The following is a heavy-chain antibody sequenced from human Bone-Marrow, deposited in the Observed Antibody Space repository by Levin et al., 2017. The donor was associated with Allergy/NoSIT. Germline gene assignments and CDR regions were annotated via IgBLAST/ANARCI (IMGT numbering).Heavy chain of an antibody. D-gene: IGHD2-15*01. CDR3: STEGGHCSGGSCYLLPFYYGMDV. CDR2: IKSRNDGGTT. CDR1: GFNFTNAW. V-gene: IGHV3-15*01. J-gene: IGHJ6*02. Sequence: GGSLRLSCAASGFNFTNAWMSWVRQAPGKGLEWVGRIKSRNDGGTTDYAAPVKGRFIISKDVSKNTLYLQMNSLQTQDTAVYYCSTEGGHCSGGSCYLLPFYYGMDVWGQGTTVTVSS.